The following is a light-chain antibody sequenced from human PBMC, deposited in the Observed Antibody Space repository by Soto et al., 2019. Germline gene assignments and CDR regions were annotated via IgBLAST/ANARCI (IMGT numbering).Light chain of an antibody. CDR2: GAS. V-gene: IGKV3-15*01. Sequence: EIVMTQSPATLSVSPGERVTLSCRASQSVRSNLAWYQQKPGQAHRLLIYGASTRATGLQARFSGGGSGTDFTLTIRRLEPEDFAVYYCKQFSSYPLTFGGGTKVDIK. CDR3: KQFSSYPLT. J-gene: IGKJ4*01. CDR1: QSVRSN.